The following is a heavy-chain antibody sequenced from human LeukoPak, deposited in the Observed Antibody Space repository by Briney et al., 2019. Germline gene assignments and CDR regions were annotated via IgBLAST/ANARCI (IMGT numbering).Heavy chain of an antibody. Sequence: SETLSLTCSVSGGSISSQYWSWIRQPPGKELEWIGYIYYTGTTNYKPSLKSRVTISVDTPKNQFSLNLTSVTAADTAVYYCARAYSSSSGRPFDYWGQGTLVTVSS. CDR1: GGSISSQY. CDR3: ARAYSSSSGRPFDY. V-gene: IGHV4-59*11. CDR2: IYYTGTT. D-gene: IGHD6-6*01. J-gene: IGHJ4*02.